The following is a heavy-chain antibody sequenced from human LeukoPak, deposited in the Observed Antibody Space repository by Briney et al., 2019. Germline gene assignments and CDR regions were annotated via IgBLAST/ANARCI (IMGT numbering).Heavy chain of an antibody. J-gene: IGHJ4*02. V-gene: IGHV3-33*08. Sequence: GGSLRLSCAASGFTFSNYAMNWVRQAPGKGLEWVAVIYYDGSNQYYADSVKGRFTVSRDNAKNTLYLQMDSLRAEDTAVYYCATDRNSGKYYDYWGQGTLVTVSS. CDR3: ATDRNSGKYYDY. CDR1: GFTFSNYA. D-gene: IGHD1-26*01. CDR2: IYYDGSNQ.